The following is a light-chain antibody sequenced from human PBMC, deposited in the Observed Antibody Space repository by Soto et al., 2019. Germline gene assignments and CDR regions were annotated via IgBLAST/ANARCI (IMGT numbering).Light chain of an antibody. CDR3: QQCGSSPIT. V-gene: IGKV3-20*01. CDR2: GAS. Sequence: EIVLTQSPGTLSLSRGDRATLSCRASQSVSSDYLAWYQQKPGQAPRLLIFGASIRATGISDRFGGSGSGTDFTLTISRLEPEDFAVYYCQQCGSSPITFGPGTKVDIK. CDR1: QSVSSDY. J-gene: IGKJ3*01.